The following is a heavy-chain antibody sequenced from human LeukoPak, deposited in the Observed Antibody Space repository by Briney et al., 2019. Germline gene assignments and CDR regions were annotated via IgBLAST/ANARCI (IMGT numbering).Heavy chain of an antibody. V-gene: IGHV3-7*01. D-gene: IGHD1-14*01. Sequence: GGSLRLSCAASGFTFDSYWMSWVRQAPGKGLEWVANIKQDGNEKYYVDSVKGRFTIYRNNTENSLYLQMNRLRAEDTAVYCCTRDPLTQNDYWGQGTLVTVSS. CDR1: GFTFDSYW. J-gene: IGHJ4*02. CDR3: TRDPLTQNDY. CDR2: IKQDGNEK.